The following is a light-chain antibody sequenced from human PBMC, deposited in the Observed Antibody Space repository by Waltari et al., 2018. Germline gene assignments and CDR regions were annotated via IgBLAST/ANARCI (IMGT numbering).Light chain of an antibody. CDR3: QQYNNWLT. Sequence: EIVMTQSPATLSVSPGGRATLPCRASPSVSSNLAWYQPKPGQAPRLLIYGASTRATGIPARFSGSGSDTDFTLTISSLQSEDFAVYYCQQYNNWLTFGGGTKVEIK. V-gene: IGKV3-15*01. CDR1: PSVSSN. J-gene: IGKJ4*01. CDR2: GAS.